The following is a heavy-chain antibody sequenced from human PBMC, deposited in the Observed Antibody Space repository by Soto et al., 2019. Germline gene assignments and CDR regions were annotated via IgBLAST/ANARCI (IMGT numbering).Heavy chain of an antibody. CDR2: ISSSSSYI. Sequence: GGSLRLSCAASGFTFSSYSMNWVRQAPGKGLEWVSSISSSSSYIYYADSVKGRFTISRDNAKNSLYLQMNSLGAEDSAVYYCARDLFRGLDCSSTSCYGYGMDVWGQGTTVTVSS. J-gene: IGHJ6*02. CDR1: GFTFSSYS. D-gene: IGHD2-2*01. CDR3: ARDLFRGLDCSSTSCYGYGMDV. V-gene: IGHV3-21*01.